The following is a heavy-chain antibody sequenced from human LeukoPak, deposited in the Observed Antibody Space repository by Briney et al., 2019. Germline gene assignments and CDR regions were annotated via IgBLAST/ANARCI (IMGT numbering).Heavy chain of an antibody. CDR3: AKDLVLRYFDWAFDY. V-gene: IGHV3-30*18. Sequence: GRSLRLSCAASGFTFSSYGMHWVRQAPGKGLEWVAVISYDGSNKYYADSVKGRFTISRDNPKNTLYLQMNSLRAEDTAVYYCAKDLVLRYFDWAFDYWGQGTLVTVSS. J-gene: IGHJ4*02. D-gene: IGHD3-9*01. CDR2: ISYDGSNK. CDR1: GFTFSSYG.